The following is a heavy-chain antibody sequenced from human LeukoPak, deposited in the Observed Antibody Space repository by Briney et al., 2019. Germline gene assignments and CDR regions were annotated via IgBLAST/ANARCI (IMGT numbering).Heavy chain of an antibody. Sequence: GGSLRLSCAASGFTFSNYAMSWVRQAPGKGLEWVSAISGSGGSTYYADSVKGRFTISRDNSKNTLYLQMNRLRAEDTDVYYCAKDLHNSRWYALDSLGQGTLVTVSS. V-gene: IGHV3-23*01. D-gene: IGHD6-13*01. CDR1: GFTFSNYA. J-gene: IGHJ4*02. CDR2: ISGSGGST. CDR3: AKDLHNSRWYALDS.